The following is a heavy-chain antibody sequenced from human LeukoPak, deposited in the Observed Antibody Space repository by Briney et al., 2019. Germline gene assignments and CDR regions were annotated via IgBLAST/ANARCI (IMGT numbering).Heavy chain of an antibody. CDR3: ARDRYYYDSSGDFDY. D-gene: IGHD3-22*01. J-gene: IGHJ4*02. Sequence: GGSLRLSCAASGFTFSSYAMHWVRQAPGKGLEWVAVISYDGSNKYYADSVKGRFTISRDNSQNTLYLQMNSLRAEDTAVYYCARDRYYYDSSGDFDYWGQGTLVTVSS. CDR2: ISYDGSNK. V-gene: IGHV3-30*04. CDR1: GFTFSSYA.